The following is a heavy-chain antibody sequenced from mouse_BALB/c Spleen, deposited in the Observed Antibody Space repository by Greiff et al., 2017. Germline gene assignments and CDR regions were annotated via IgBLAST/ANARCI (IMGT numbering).Heavy chain of an antibody. J-gene: IGHJ3*01. V-gene: IGHV1-18*01. CDR3: ASGYGNYVGFAY. Sequence: SGPELVKPGASVKIPCKASGYTFTDYNMDWVKQSHGKSLEWIGDINPNNGGTIYNQKFKGKATLTVDKSSSTAYMELRSLTSEDTAVYYCASGYGNYVGFAYWGQGTLVTVSA. CDR1: GYTFTDYN. D-gene: IGHD2-10*02. CDR2: INPNNGGT.